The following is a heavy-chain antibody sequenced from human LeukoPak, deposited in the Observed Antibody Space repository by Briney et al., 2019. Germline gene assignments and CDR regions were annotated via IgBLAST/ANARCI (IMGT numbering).Heavy chain of an antibody. Sequence: ASETLSLTCLVSGGSISSTSYYWGWIRQSPGRGLEWIGSIHSSGSTYYNPSLKSRVTISVDTSKNQFSLKLTSMTAADTAVYYCARDSMVRGVITTRWFDPWGQGTLVTVSS. V-gene: IGHV4-39*07. CDR2: IHSSGST. CDR3: ARDSMVRGVITTRWFDP. D-gene: IGHD3-10*01. CDR1: GGSISSTSYY. J-gene: IGHJ5*02.